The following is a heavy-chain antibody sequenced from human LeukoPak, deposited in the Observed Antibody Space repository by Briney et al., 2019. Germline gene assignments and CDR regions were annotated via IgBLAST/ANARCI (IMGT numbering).Heavy chain of an antibody. CDR1: GGSFSGYY. CDR3: ARQYFDYGSGRWFDP. D-gene: IGHD3-10*01. CDR2: INHSGST. J-gene: IGHJ5*02. V-gene: IGHV4-34*01. Sequence: SETLSLTCAVYGGSFSGYYWSWIRQPPGKGLEWIGEINHSGSTNYNPFLKSRVTISVDTSKNQFSLKLSSVTAADTAVYYCARQYFDYGSGRWFDPWGQGTLVTVSS.